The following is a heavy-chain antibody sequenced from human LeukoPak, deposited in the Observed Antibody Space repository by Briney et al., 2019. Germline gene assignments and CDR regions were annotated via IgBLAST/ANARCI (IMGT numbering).Heavy chain of an antibody. Sequence: SETLSLTCSVSGGSITKNGYYWGWIRQSPETGLEWIGSMHYSGSTYYNPSLKSRATISVDTSKNQFSLKLSSVTAADTAVYYCARQHYYGSGSYPHWGQGTLVTVSS. V-gene: IGHV4-39*01. CDR2: MHYSGST. CDR1: GGSITKNGYY. J-gene: IGHJ4*02. CDR3: ARQHYYGSGSYPH. D-gene: IGHD3-10*01.